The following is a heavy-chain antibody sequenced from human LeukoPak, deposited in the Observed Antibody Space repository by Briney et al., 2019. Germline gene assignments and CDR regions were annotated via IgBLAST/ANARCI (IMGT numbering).Heavy chain of an antibody. J-gene: IGHJ3*02. CDR2: IYYSGST. CDR1: GGSISSYY. D-gene: IGHD3-3*01. V-gene: IGHV4-59*08. Sequence: KSSETLSLTCTVSGGSISSYYWSWIRQPPGKGLEWIGYIYYSGSTYYNPSLKSRVTISVDTSKNQFSLKLSSVTAADTAVYYCARAPVFGVVIKPFWAFDIWGQGTMVTVSS. CDR3: ARAPVFGVVIKPFWAFDI.